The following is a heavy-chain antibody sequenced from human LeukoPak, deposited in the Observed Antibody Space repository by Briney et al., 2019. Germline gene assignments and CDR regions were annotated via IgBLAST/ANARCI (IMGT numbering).Heavy chain of an antibody. Sequence: PSETLSLTCTVSGGSNSRYFWTWIRQPLGKGLEWIGYVYYTGSSNYNPSLKSRVTISVDTSKNQFSLKLNSVTAADTAVYYCARAGRGYNYGFVPSEVDYYYYCMDVWGKGNTVTVSS. J-gene: IGHJ6*03. CDR3: ARAGRGYNYGFVPSEVDYYYYCMDV. D-gene: IGHD5-18*01. CDR2: VYYTGSS. V-gene: IGHV4-59*01. CDR1: GGSNSRYF.